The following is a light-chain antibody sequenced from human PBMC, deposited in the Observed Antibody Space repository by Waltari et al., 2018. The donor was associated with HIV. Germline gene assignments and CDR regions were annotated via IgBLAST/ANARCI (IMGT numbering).Light chain of an antibody. V-gene: IGLV1-51*01. J-gene: IGLJ2*01. CDR2: GKT. Sequence: QSVLTQPPSVSAAPGQTVTIACSGSSHNIRSNHVSCYQQLPGPAPKLVSDGKTSRPPGIPDLVSASKSVTLATLRTTGLQSVDEADYYCGTWDSSLSAVVFGGGTKLSVL. CDR1: SHNIRSNH. CDR3: GTWDSSLSAVV.